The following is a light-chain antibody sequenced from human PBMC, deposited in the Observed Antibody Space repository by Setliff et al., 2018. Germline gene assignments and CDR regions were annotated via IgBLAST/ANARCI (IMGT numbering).Light chain of an antibody. Sequence: VLTQPPSASGTPGQRITISCSGGTSNIGSNPVNWYQQLPGTAPKLLIYSNNQRPSGVPDRFSGSKSGTSASLAVSGLQSEDEADFYCEAWDDSLNGYVFGSGTKGTLL. CDR3: EAWDDSLNGYV. V-gene: IGLV1-44*01. J-gene: IGLJ1*01. CDR2: SNN. CDR1: TSNIGSNP.